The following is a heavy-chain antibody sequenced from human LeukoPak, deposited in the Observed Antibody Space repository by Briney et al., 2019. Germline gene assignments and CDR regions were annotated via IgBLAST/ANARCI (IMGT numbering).Heavy chain of an antibody. CDR2: IYYSWST. Sequence: SETLSLTCTVSGGSISSSSYYWGWIRQPPGKGLEWIGSIYYSWSTYYNPSLKSRVTISVDTSKNQFSLKLSSVTAADTAVYYCARHRIARYYDILTGAFDIWGQGTMVTVSS. CDR3: ARHRIARYYDILTGAFDI. CDR1: GGSISSSSYY. J-gene: IGHJ3*02. V-gene: IGHV4-39*01. D-gene: IGHD3-9*01.